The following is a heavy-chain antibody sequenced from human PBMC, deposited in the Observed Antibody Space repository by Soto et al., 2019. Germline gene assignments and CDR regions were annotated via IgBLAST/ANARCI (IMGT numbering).Heavy chain of an antibody. J-gene: IGHJ4*02. Sequence: PGGSLRLSCAASGFTFSSYAMSWVRQAPGKGLEWVSAISGSGGSTYYADSVKGRFTISRDNSKNTLYLQMNSLRAEDTAVYYCAKDERYCSGGSCYLGDFDYWGQGTLVTVS. D-gene: IGHD2-15*01. CDR3: AKDERYCSGGSCYLGDFDY. CDR1: GFTFSSYA. CDR2: ISGSGGST. V-gene: IGHV3-23*01.